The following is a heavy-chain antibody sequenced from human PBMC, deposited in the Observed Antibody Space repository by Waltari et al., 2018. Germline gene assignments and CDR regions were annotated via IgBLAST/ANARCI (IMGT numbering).Heavy chain of an antibody. D-gene: IGHD2-2*01. Sequence: QVQLQQWGAGLLKPSETLSLTCAVYGGSFSGYYWSWIRQPPGKGLEWIGEINHSGSTNYNPSLKSRVTISVDTSKNQFSLKLSSVTAADTAVYYCATDNCSSTSCLPGYYYGMDVWGQGTTVTVSS. J-gene: IGHJ6*02. CDR1: GGSFSGYY. CDR2: INHSGST. CDR3: ATDNCSSTSCLPGYYYGMDV. V-gene: IGHV4-34*01.